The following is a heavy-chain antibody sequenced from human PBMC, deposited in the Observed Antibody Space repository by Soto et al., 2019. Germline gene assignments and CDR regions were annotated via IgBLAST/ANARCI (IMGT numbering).Heavy chain of an antibody. D-gene: IGHD5-12*01. CDR3: ARDRVDIVATRYLDYYYYGMDV. J-gene: IGHJ6*02. V-gene: IGHV3-30-3*01. CDR2: ISYDGSNK. CDR1: GFTFSSYA. Sequence: GGSLRLSCAASGFTFSSYAMHWVRQAPGKGLEWVAVISYDGSNKYYADSVKGRFTISRDNSKNTLYLQMNSLRAEDTAVYYCARDRVDIVATRYLDYYYYGMDVWGQGTTVTVSS.